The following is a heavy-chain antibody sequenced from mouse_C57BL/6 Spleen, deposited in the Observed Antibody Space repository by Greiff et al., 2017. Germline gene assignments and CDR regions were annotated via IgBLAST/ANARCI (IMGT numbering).Heavy chain of an antibody. Sequence: EVKLVESGGGLVKPGGSLKLSCAASGFTFSSYAMSWVRQTPEKRLEWVATISDGGSYTYYPDNVKGRFTISRDNAKNNLYLQMSHLKSEDTAMYYCARGGITTVADAMDYWGQGTSVTVSS. CDR3: ARGGITTVADAMDY. V-gene: IGHV5-4*03. J-gene: IGHJ4*01. CDR2: ISDGGSYT. CDR1: GFTFSSYA. D-gene: IGHD1-1*01.